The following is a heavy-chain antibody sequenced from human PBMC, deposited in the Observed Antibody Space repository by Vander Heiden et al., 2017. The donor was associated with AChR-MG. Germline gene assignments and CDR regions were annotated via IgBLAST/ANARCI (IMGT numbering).Heavy chain of an antibody. V-gene: IGHV1-69*04. CDR2: VVPILGIA. CDR3: AREGGGVLLWFGELN. D-gene: IGHD3-10*01. Sequence: QVQLVQSGAEVKKRGSSVKVSCKAPGGTLSSYAISWVRQAPGQGLEWMGRVVPILGIANNEQKFQSRVAITADKSTSTAYMELSSLGSEDTAVYYCAREGGGVLLWFGELNWGHGTLVTVSS. J-gene: IGHJ4*01. CDR1: GGTLSSYA.